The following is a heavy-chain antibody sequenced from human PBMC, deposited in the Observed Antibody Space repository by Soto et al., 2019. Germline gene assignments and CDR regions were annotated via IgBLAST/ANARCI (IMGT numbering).Heavy chain of an antibody. CDR1: DGSFSNLY. V-gene: IGHV4-59*11. CDR3: ARAPMGLTRSYFES. Sequence: RSLTCTVSDGSFSNLYWSWIRQPPGKGLEWIGCISSSGNTNYNPSLKSRVSISVDTSKNQFCLSLTSVTAAEPAVYYCARAPMGLTRSYFESCGHGTPVTVSS. CDR2: ISSSGNT. J-gene: IGHJ4*01.